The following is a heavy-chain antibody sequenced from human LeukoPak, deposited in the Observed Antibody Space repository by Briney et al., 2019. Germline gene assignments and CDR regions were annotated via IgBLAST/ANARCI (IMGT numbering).Heavy chain of an antibody. CDR2: IYYSGST. CDR3: ASRGYSYGAPFDY. Sequence: SETLSLTCTVSGGSISSGDYYWSWIRQPPGKGLEWIGYIYYSGSTYYNPSLKSRVTISVDTSKNQFSLKLSSVTAADTAVYYCASRGYSYGAPFDYWGQGTLVTVSS. V-gene: IGHV4-30-4*02. CDR1: GGSISSGDYY. D-gene: IGHD5-18*01. J-gene: IGHJ4*02.